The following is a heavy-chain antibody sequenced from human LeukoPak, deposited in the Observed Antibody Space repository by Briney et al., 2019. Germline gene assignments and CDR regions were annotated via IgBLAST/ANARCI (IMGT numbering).Heavy chain of an antibody. Sequence: ASVKVSCKASGYTFTSYAMNWVRQAPGQGLEWMGWINTNTGNPTYAQGFTGRFVFSLDTSVSTAYLQISSLKAEDTAVYYRARSHGGYCSGGSCYSGYYGMDVWGQGTTVTVSS. J-gene: IGHJ6*02. V-gene: IGHV7-4-1*02. CDR2: INTNTGNP. CDR1: GYTFTSYA. CDR3: ARSHGGYCSGGSCYSGYYGMDV. D-gene: IGHD2-15*01.